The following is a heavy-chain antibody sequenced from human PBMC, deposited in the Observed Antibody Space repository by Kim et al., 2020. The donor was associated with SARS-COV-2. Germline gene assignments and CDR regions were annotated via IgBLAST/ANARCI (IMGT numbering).Heavy chain of an antibody. J-gene: IGHJ6*02. CDR3: AKPETNVVGATINYYYYYYGMDV. D-gene: IGHD1-26*01. Sequence: GGSLRLSCAASGFTFSSYAMSWVRQAPGKGLEWVSAISGSGGSTYYADSVKGRFTISRDNSKNTLYLQMNSLRAEDTAVYYCAKPETNVVGATINYYYYYYGMDVWGQGTTVTVSS. CDR1: GFTFSSYA. V-gene: IGHV3-23*01. CDR2: ISGSGGST.